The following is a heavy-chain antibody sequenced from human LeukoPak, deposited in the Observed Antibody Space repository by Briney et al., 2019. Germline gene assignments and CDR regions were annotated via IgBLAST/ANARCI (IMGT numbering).Heavy chain of an antibody. Sequence: ASVKVSCKASGYTFTGYYMHWVRQAPGQGLEWMGWINPNSGGTNYAQKFQGRVTMTRDTSISTAYMELSRLRSDDTAVYYCARGAQSYGIYYYYYMDVWGKGTTVTISS. CDR3: ARGAQSYGIYYYYYMDV. CDR2: INPNSGGT. D-gene: IGHD5-18*01. CDR1: GYTFTGYY. J-gene: IGHJ6*03. V-gene: IGHV1-2*02.